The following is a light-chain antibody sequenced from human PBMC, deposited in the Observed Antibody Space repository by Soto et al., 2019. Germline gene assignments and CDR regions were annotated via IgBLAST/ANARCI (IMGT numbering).Light chain of an antibody. Sequence: EIVMTQSPATLSVSPGERATLSCRTSQSVNSNLAWYQQKPGRAPRLLIYGASTRATGIPARFSGSGSGTEFTLTISSLQSEDFAVYYCQQYNNWPLLFGQGTKLEIK. V-gene: IGKV3-15*01. CDR2: GAS. CDR1: QSVNSN. CDR3: QQYNNWPLL. J-gene: IGKJ2*01.